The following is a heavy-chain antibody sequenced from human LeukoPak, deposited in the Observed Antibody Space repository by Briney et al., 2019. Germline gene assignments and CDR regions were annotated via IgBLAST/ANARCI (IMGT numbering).Heavy chain of an antibody. CDR1: GYTFTSYD. V-gene: IGHV1-18*01. CDR3: ARVSSIGEGIAALPDY. J-gene: IGHJ4*02. CDR2: ISAYNGNT. Sequence: AASVKVSCKASGYTFTSYDISWVRQAPGQGLEWMGWISAYNGNTNYAQKLQGRVTMTTDTSTSTAYMELRSLRSDDTAVYYCARVSSIGEGIAALPDYWGQGTLVTVSS. D-gene: IGHD6-13*01.